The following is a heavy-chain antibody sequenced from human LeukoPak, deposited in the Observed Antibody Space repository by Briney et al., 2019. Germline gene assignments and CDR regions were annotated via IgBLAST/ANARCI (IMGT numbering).Heavy chain of an antibody. Sequence: SETLSLTCTVSGGSISSSSYYWGWIRQPPGKGLEWIGSIYYSGSTYYNPSLKSRVTISVDTSKNQFSLKLSSVTAADTAVYYCARSFHGTGNGMDVWGKGTTVTVSS. D-gene: IGHD3-10*01. V-gene: IGHV4-39*07. CDR3: ARSFHGTGNGMDV. J-gene: IGHJ6*04. CDR2: IYYSGST. CDR1: GGSISSSSYY.